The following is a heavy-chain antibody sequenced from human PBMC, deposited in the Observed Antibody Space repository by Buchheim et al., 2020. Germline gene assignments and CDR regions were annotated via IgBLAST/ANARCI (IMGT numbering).Heavy chain of an antibody. D-gene: IGHD6-13*01. CDR2: TWYDGSNK. CDR3: ARDLRSSSWYSPGYMDV. V-gene: IGHV3-33*01. CDR1: GFTFSSYA. Sequence: QVQLVESGGGVVQPGRSLRLSCAASGFTFSSYAMYWVRQAPGKGLEWVAVTWYDGSNKYYADSVKGRFTISRDNSKNTLYLQMNSLRAEDTAVYYCARDLRSSSWYSPGYMDVWGKGTT. J-gene: IGHJ6*03.